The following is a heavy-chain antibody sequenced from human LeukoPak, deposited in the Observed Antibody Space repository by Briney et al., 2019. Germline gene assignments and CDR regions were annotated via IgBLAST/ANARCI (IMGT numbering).Heavy chain of an antibody. CDR2: IYPGDSDT. V-gene: IGHV5-51*01. J-gene: IGHJ5*02. CDR1: GYSFTSYW. D-gene: IGHD3-10*01. Sequence: GESLKISCKGSGYSFTSYWIGWVRQMPGKGLEWMGIIYPGDSDTRYSPSFQGQVTISADKSISTAYLQWSSLKASDTAMYYCARHWAWFGERDNWFDPWGQGTLVTVSS. CDR3: ARHWAWFGERDNWFDP.